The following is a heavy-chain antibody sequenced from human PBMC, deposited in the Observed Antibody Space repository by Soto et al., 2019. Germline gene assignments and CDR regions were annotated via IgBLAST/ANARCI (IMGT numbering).Heavy chain of an antibody. J-gene: IGHJ4*02. D-gene: IGHD2-15*01. CDR3: AKVAAVVAATRGYLH. CDR1: GFTFSSYA. CDR2: VSGSGGST. Sequence: HPGGSLRLSGAASGFTFSSYAMSWVRQAPGKGLEWVSAVSGSGGSTYYADSVKGRFTISRDNSKNTLYLQMNGLRAEDTAVYYCAKVAAVVAATRGYLHWGPGTLVTVSS. V-gene: IGHV3-23*01.